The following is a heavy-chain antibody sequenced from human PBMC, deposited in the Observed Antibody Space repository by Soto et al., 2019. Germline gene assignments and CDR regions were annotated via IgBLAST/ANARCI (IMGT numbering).Heavy chain of an antibody. J-gene: IGHJ4*02. V-gene: IGHV4-4*07. Sequence: ETLSLTCIVSGGSISGYYWSWIRQPAGKELEWIGRIYSDGTTNYNPSLKGRGTMSVDTSKKQISLKLTSVTPADTAMYYCARDRGYRSGYFGSWGQGVLVTVSS. CDR2: IYSDGTT. D-gene: IGHD5-18*01. CDR3: ARDRGYRSGYFGS. CDR1: GGSISGYY.